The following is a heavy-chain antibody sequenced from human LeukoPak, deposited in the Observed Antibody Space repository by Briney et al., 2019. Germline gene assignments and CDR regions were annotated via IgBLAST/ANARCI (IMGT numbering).Heavy chain of an antibody. CDR3: ARLSSSGWFPIDY. Sequence: SETLSLTCAVYDGSFSGYYWSWIRQPPGKGLEWIGEINHSGSTNYNPSLKSRATISLDTSKSQFSLKVRYVTAADTAVYYCARLSSSGWFPIDYWGQGTLVTVSS. V-gene: IGHV4-34*01. D-gene: IGHD6-19*01. J-gene: IGHJ4*02. CDR1: DGSFSGYY. CDR2: INHSGST.